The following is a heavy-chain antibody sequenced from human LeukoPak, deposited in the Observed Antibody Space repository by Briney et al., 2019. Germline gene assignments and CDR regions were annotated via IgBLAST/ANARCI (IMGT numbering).Heavy chain of an antibody. CDR3: ARDWRGLWQQLDY. CDR2: INHSGST. D-gene: IGHD6-13*01. V-gene: IGHV4-34*01. Sequence: PSETLSLTCAVYGGSFSGYYWSWIRQPPGKGLEWIGEINHSGSTNYNPSLKSRVTISVDTSKNQFSLKLSSVTAADTAVYYCARDWRGLWQQLDYWGQGTLVTVSS. J-gene: IGHJ4*02. CDR1: GGSFSGYY.